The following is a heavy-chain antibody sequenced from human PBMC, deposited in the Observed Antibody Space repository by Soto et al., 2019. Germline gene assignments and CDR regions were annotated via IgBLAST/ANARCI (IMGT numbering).Heavy chain of an antibody. CDR1: GGTFSSYT. V-gene: IGHV1-69*02. Sequence: QVQLVQSGAEVKKPGSSVKVSCKASGGTFSSYTISWVRQAPGQGLEWMGRIIPILGIANYAQKFQGRVTITADKSTSTAYMELSSLRSEDTAVYYCARGFHRLVPAAMQYHWFDPWGQGTLVTVSS. J-gene: IGHJ5*02. CDR2: IIPILGIA. D-gene: IGHD2-2*01. CDR3: ARGFHRLVPAAMQYHWFDP.